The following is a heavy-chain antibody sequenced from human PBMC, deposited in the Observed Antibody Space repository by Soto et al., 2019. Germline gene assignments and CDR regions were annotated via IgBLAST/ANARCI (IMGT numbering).Heavy chain of an antibody. CDR1: GVPFNDYY. CDR3: VRGGGGGLFEH. V-gene: IGHV3-11*06. Sequence: GGPLRLSCATSGVPFNDYYMTWIRQAPGKGLEWLSHISPKSTFRNYADSVKGRFTISRDNTESSLFLQMNSLGVDDTAVYSCVRGGGGGLFEHWGQGVLVTVAS. D-gene: IGHD2-21*01. CDR2: ISPKSTFR. J-gene: IGHJ4*02.